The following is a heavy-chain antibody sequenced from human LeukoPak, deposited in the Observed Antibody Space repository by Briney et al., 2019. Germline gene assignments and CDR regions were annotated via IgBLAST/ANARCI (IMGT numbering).Heavy chain of an antibody. V-gene: IGHV4-61*02. CDR3: ARDGIAL. D-gene: IGHD1-26*01. CDR2: LYTSGST. J-gene: IGHJ4*02. CDR1: GGSISSGSYY. Sequence: PSETLSLTCTVSGGSISSGSYYWSWIRQPAGKGLEWIGRLYTSGSTNYNPSLKSRATISVDTYKNQFSLKLRSVAAADTAVYYCARDGIALWGQGTLVTVSS.